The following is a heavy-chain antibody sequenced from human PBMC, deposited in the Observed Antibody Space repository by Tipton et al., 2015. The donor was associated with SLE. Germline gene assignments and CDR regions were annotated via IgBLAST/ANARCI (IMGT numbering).Heavy chain of an antibody. CDR1: GGSIGSGSYY. CDR3: ARAVPAAWYFDL. J-gene: IGHJ2*01. V-gene: IGHV4-61*02. D-gene: IGHD2-2*01. CDR2: IYTSGST. Sequence: TLSLTCTDSGGSIGSGSYYWSWIRQPAGKGREWIGRIYTSGSTNYNPSLKSRVTISVDTSKNQFSLKLSSVTAADTAVYYCARAVPAAWYFDLWGRGTLVTVSS.